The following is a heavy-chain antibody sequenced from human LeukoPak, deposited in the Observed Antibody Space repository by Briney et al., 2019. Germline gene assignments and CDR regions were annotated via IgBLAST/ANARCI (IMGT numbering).Heavy chain of an antibody. J-gene: IGHJ5*02. CDR3: ALNWANWFDP. CDR2: IYISGTT. Sequence: SETLSLTCIVSGGSISSHYWSWMRQPAGKGPEWIGRIYISGTTNYNPSLKSRVTMSVDTAKNQFSLKLSSVTPEDTAVYYCALNWANWFDPWGQGTLVTVSS. CDR1: GGSISSHY. D-gene: IGHD7-27*01. V-gene: IGHV4-4*07.